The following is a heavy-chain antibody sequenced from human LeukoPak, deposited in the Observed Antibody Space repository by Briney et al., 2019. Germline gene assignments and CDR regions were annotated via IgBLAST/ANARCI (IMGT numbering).Heavy chain of an antibody. CDR2: IYPGDSDA. V-gene: IGHV5-51*01. D-gene: IGHD3-10*01. J-gene: IGHJ4*02. Sequence: GESLKISCKGSGYSFTNYWIGWVRQMPGEGLKWMGIIYPGDSDARYSPSFQGQVTISADKSISTAYLQWSSLKASDTAMYYCARRITMVRGVKADYFDYWGQGTLVTVSS. CDR1: GYSFTNYW. CDR3: ARRITMVRGVKADYFDY.